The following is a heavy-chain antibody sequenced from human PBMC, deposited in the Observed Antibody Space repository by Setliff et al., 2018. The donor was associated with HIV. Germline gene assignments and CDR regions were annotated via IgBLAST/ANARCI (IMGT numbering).Heavy chain of an antibody. CDR1: GFTFSSYA. CDR2: ISGSGGST. CDR3: ATKAYCGGDCYYLTHAFDI. V-gene: IGHV3-23*01. D-gene: IGHD2-21*02. Sequence: GGSLRLSCAASGFTFSSYAMSWVRQAPGKGLEWVSAISGSGGSTYYADSVKGRFTISRDNSKNTLYLQMNSLRAEDTAVYYCATKAYCGGDCYYLTHAFDIWGQGTMVTVSS. J-gene: IGHJ3*02.